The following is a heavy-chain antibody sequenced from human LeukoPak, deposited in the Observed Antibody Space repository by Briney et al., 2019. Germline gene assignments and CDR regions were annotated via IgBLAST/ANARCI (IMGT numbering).Heavy chain of an antibody. CDR2: ISYDGSNK. J-gene: IGHJ4*02. V-gene: IGHV3-30*18. Sequence: GGSLRLSCAASGFTFSSYGMHWVRQAPGKGLEWVAVISYDGSNKYYADSVKGRFTISRDNSKNTLYLQMNSLRAEDTAVYYCAKDRSSEIQLWLGYPDYWGQGTLVTVSS. CDR1: GFTFSSYG. CDR3: AKDRSSEIQLWLGYPDY. D-gene: IGHD5-18*01.